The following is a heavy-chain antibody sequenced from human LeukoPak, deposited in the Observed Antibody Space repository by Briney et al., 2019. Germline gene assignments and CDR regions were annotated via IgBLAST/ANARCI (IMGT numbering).Heavy chain of an antibody. CDR1: GFTFSSYG. D-gene: IGHD3-10*01. CDR2: IRYDGSNK. J-gene: IGHJ4*02. Sequence: PGGSLRLSCAASGFTFSSYGMHWVRQAPGKGLEWVAFIRYDGSNKYYADSVKGRFTISRDNSKNTLYLQMNSLRGDDTAVYYCASQLWLGELSLALPDYWGQGTLVTVSS. CDR3: ASQLWLGELSLALPDY. V-gene: IGHV3-30*02.